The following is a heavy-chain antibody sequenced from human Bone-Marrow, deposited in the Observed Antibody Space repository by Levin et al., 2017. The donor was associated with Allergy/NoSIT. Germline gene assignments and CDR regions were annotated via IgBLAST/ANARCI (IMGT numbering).Heavy chain of an antibody. CDR2: LRPASGGA. CDR3: GRDNPDY. D-gene: IGHD1-14*01. CDR1: GYTFTDKY. V-gene: IGHV1-2*06. J-gene: IGHJ4*02. Sequence: ASVKVSCKTSGYTFTDKYIHWIRQAPGQGLEWMGRLRPASGGADYEENLQDRVTLTMDTSISTAYMELTGLRSDDTAVYYCGRDNPDYWGQGTLVSVSS.